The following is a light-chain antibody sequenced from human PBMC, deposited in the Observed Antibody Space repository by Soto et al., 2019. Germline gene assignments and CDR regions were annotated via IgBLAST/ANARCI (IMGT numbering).Light chain of an antibody. Sequence: EIVLTQSPGTLSFSPVEIATLSCRASQSVSSYLAWYQQKPGQAPRLLIYDASNRATGIPARFSGSGSGTDFTLTISRMEPEDFAVYYCQQYGSSGTFGQGTKVDIK. V-gene: IGKV3-20*01. J-gene: IGKJ1*01. CDR1: QSVSSY. CDR2: DAS. CDR3: QQYGSSGT.